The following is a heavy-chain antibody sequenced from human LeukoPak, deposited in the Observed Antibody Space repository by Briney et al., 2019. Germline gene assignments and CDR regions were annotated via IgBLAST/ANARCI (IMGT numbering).Heavy chain of an antibody. CDR2: ISAYNGNT. CDR3: ARDPESGSSPYIWFDP. D-gene: IGHD1-26*01. J-gene: IGHJ5*02. Sequence: ASVKVSCKASGYTFTSYGISWVRQAPGQGLEWMGWISAYNGNTNYAQKLQGRVTMTTDTSTSTAYMELRSLRSDDTAVYYCARDPESGSSPYIWFDPWGQGTLVTVSS. V-gene: IGHV1-18*01. CDR1: GYTFTSYG.